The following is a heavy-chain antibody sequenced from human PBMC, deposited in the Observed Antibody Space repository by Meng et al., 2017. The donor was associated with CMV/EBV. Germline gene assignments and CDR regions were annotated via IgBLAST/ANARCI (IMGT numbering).Heavy chain of an antibody. V-gene: IGHV1-69*05. D-gene: IGHD2-8*01. CDR1: TLRRYA. J-gene: IGHJ4*02. CDR2: IIPILGTA. Sequence: TLRRYATSWVRQAPGQGLEWVGGIIPILGTASYEQKFQGRVTIATDESTSTAYMELSSLRSEDTAVYCCASSYCPNGVCYPLYYFDYWGQGTLVTVS. CDR3: ASSYCPNGVCYPLYYFDY.